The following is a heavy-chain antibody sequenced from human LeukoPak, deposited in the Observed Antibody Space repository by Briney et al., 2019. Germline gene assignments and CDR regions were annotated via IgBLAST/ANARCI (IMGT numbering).Heavy chain of an antibody. CDR2: INHSGST. J-gene: IGHJ4*02. V-gene: IGHV4-34*01. Sequence: SETLSLTCAVYGGSFSGYYWSWIRQPPGKGLEWIGEINHSGSTNYNPSLKSRATISVDTSKNQFSLKLSSVTAADTAVYYCARGEYYFDYWGQGTLVTVSS. D-gene: IGHD3-10*01. CDR3: ARGEYYFDY. CDR1: GGSFSGYY.